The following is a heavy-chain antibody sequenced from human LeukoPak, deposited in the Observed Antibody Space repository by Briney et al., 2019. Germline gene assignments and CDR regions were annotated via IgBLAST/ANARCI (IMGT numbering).Heavy chain of an antibody. J-gene: IGHJ5*02. CDR1: GFTFSSYS. D-gene: IGHD6-19*01. Sequence: PGGSLRLSCAASGFTFSSYSMNWVRQAPGKGLEWVSSISTSSSYIYYADSVKGRFTIARDNSKNSLYLQMHSLRAEDTAVYYCARAIAVAGIDWFDPWGEGNLVTVSS. CDR2: ISTSSSYI. V-gene: IGHV3-21*01. CDR3: ARAIAVAGIDWFDP.